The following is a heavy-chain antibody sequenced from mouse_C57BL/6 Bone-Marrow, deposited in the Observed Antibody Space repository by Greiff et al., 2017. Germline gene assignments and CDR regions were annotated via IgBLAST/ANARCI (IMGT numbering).Heavy chain of an antibody. Sequence: QVQLQQPGAELVRPGSSVKLSCKASGYTFTSYWMDWVKQRPGQGLEWIGNIYPSDSETHYNQKFKDKATLTVDKSSSTAYMQLRSLTSEDSAVYRCARGDRRGYWGQGTTLTVSS. CDR2: IYPSDSET. J-gene: IGHJ2*01. V-gene: IGHV1-61*01. CDR1: GYTFTSYW. D-gene: IGHD3-3*01. CDR3: ARGDRRGY.